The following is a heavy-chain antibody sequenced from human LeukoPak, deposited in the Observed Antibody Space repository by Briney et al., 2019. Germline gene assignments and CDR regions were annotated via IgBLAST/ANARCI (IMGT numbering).Heavy chain of an antibody. D-gene: IGHD6-19*01. V-gene: IGHV3-73*01. CDR3: AKMNLAGSGYYYYMDV. Sequence: GGSLRLSCAASGFTFSGSAMHWVRQASGKGLEWVGRIRSKANSYATAYAASVKGRFTISRDDSKNTAYLQMNSLRAEDTAVYYCAKMNLAGSGYYYYMDVWGKGTTVTISS. CDR1: GFTFSGSA. J-gene: IGHJ6*03. CDR2: IRSKANSYAT.